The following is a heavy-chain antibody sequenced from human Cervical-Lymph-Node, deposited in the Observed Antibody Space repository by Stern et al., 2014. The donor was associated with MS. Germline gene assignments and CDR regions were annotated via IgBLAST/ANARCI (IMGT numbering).Heavy chain of an antibody. CDR3: ARGGYFDSSGYLSY. Sequence: QVQLVQSGAEVKKPGASVKVSCKASGYTFSSYGMNWVRQAPGQRLEWIGWINAGNGKTKYSPKFQGRVTITRDTSANTAYMELTSLRSEDTAVYYCARGGYFDSSGYLSYWGQGTLVTVSS. D-gene: IGHD3-22*01. J-gene: IGHJ4*02. V-gene: IGHV1-3*01. CDR1: GYTFSSYG. CDR2: INAGNGKT.